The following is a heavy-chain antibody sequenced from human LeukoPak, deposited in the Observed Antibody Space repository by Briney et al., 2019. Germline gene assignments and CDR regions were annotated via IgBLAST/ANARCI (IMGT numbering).Heavy chain of an antibody. J-gene: IGHJ4*02. CDR2: ISGSGGST. V-gene: IGHV3-23*01. D-gene: IGHD3-9*01. CDR3: AKDSFDILTGPFDY. CDR1: GFTFSSYA. Sequence: GGSLRLSCAASGFTFSSYAMSWVRQAPGKGLEWVSAISGSGGSTYYADSVKGRFTISRDNSKNTLYLQMSSLRAEDTAVYYCAKDSFDILTGPFDYWGQGTLVTVSS.